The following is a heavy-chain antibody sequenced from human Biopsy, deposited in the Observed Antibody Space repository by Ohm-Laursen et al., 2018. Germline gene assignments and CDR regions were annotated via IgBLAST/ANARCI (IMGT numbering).Heavy chain of an antibody. CDR2: IITVSETA. CDR1: GGAFTNYA. V-gene: IGHV1-69*01. D-gene: IGHD6-19*01. CDR3: VAYPSSGFFENNDDFAMDV. Sequence: KVSCKASGGAFTNYAINWVRQAPGHGLEWMGGIITVSETAGYAERFQGRATITADVTTTTAYMDLSGLRSEDTAVYYCVAYPSSGFFENNDDFAMDVWGQGTTVIVSS. J-gene: IGHJ6*02.